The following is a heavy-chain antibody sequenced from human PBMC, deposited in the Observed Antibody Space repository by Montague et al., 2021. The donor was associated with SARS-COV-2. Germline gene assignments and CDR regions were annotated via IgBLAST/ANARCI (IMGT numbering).Heavy chain of an antibody. Sequence: SETLSLTCAVYGGFFSDYYWTWIRQAPGKGLEWIGEVDHRGSSSYNPSLQSRLTISVDRSKNQFSLRLTSVTAADTAVYYCARGQVTVFGVLIMLPAAGPLDSWGLGTKVTVSS. J-gene: IGHJ3*02. CDR1: GGFFSDYY. CDR2: VDHRGSS. D-gene: IGHD3-3*01. CDR3: ARGQVTVFGVLIMLPAAGPLDS. V-gene: IGHV4-34*01.